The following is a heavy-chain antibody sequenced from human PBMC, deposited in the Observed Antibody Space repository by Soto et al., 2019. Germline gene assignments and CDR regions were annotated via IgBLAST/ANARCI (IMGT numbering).Heavy chain of an antibody. CDR1: GFTFSIYG. D-gene: IGHD6-13*01. CDR2: ISYDVSNK. Sequence: QVQLVESGGGVVQPGRSLRLSCTASGFTFSIYGMHWVRQAPGKGLEWVAVISYDVSNKYYADSVKGRFTISRDNSKNTRYLHMNSLRAEDTAVYYCAKSMAAPGSLDYWGLGTLVTVSS. J-gene: IGHJ4*02. CDR3: AKSMAAPGSLDY. V-gene: IGHV3-30*18.